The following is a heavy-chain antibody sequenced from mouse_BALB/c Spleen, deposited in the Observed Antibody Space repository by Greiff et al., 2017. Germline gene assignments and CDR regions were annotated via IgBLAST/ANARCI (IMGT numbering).Heavy chain of an antibody. CDR1: GYSITSDYA. J-gene: IGHJ1*01. D-gene: IGHD4-1*01. Sequence: EVKLQESGPGLVKPSQSLSLTCTVTGYSITSDYAWNWIRQFPGNKLEWMGYISYSGSTSYNPSLKSRISITRDTSKNQFFLQLNSVTTEDTATYYCARYLGRDWYFDVWGAGTTVTVSS. CDR3: ARYLGRDWYFDV. V-gene: IGHV3-2*02. CDR2: ISYSGST.